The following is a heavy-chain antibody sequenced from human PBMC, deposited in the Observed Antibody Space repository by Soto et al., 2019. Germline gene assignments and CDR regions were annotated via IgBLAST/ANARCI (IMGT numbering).Heavy chain of an antibody. D-gene: IGHD2-15*01. J-gene: IGHJ4*02. CDR3: ARDKGRSPLDY. CDR1: GFTFSSYS. Sequence: EVQLVESGGGLVQPGGSLRLSCAASGFTFSSYSMNWVRQAPGKGLEWVSYISSSSSTIYYAASVKGRFTISRDNAKYSLYLKMDRLRGEDAAVSYCARDKGRSPLDYWVQGTLVTVSS. V-gene: IGHV3-48*01. CDR2: ISSSSSTI.